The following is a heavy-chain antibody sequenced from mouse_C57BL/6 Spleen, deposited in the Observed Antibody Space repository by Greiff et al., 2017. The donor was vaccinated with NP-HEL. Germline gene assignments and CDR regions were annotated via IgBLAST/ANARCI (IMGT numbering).Heavy chain of an antibody. J-gene: IGHJ4*01. CDR1: GYAFSSSW. Sequence: QVQLQQSGPELVKPGASVKISCKASGYAFSSSWMNWVKQRPGKGLEWIGRIYPGDGDTNYNGKCKGKATLTADKSSSTAYMQLSSLTSEDSAVYFCARWNSYYAMDYWGQGTSVTVSS. V-gene: IGHV1-82*01. CDR2: IYPGDGDT. CDR3: ARWNSYYAMDY. D-gene: IGHD5-2*01.